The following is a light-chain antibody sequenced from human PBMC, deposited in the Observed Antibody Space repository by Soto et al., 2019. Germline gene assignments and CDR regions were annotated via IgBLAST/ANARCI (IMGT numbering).Light chain of an antibody. CDR1: GSNIGTHA. V-gene: IGLV1-44*01. Sequence: QSVLTQSPSESATPGQRVTISCSGSGSNIGTHAVNWYQQVPGTAPTLLIFRNHQRPSGVPDRFSDSKSGTSASLAISGPQSEDEADYYCAAWDDSLRAVVFGGGTKLTVL. CDR3: AAWDDSLRAVV. CDR2: RNH. J-gene: IGLJ2*01.